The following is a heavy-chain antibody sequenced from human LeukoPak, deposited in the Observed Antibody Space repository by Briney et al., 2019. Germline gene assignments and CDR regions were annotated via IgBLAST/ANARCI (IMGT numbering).Heavy chain of an antibody. Sequence: PGASLRLSCAASGFTVDDYTMHWVRQAPGKGLEWVSLISWDGGSTYYEDSVKGRFTISRDNSKNSLYLQMNSLRTEDTALYYCARLAGYYGSGLRAFDIWGQGTMVTVSS. D-gene: IGHD3-10*01. CDR2: ISWDGGST. J-gene: IGHJ3*02. CDR1: GFTVDDYT. V-gene: IGHV3-43*01. CDR3: ARLAGYYGSGLRAFDI.